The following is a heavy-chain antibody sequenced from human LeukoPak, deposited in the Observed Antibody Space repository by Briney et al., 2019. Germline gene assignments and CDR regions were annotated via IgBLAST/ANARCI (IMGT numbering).Heavy chain of an antibody. Sequence: GGSLRVSCAASGFSFSSYEMNWVGPAPGLGLQWVSYPSTSVAPIYYADSVKGRFTISRDNAKNSLYLQMNNLRAEDTAVYYCARRVRLPDYYGSGGKGYYGMDVWGKGTTVTVSS. V-gene: IGHV3-48*03. CDR3: ARRVRLPDYYGSGGKGYYGMDV. D-gene: IGHD3-10*01. J-gene: IGHJ6*04. CDR1: GFSFSSYE. CDR2: PSTSVAPI.